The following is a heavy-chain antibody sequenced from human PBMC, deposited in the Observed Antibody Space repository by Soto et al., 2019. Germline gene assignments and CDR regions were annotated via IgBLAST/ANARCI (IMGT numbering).Heavy chain of an antibody. CDR1: GDTVTKYG. D-gene: IGHD6-19*01. V-gene: IGHV1-18*01. Sequence: QVHLVQSGGEVKKPGASVKVSCKASGDTVTKYGIRWVRQAPGQGLEWMGWISFCNGHTNYALKFQDRITLTTDTSTSTASRELRSLTSDDTAVYSCARATSIAVAGKETWGQGTLVTVSS. CDR3: ARATSIAVAGKET. J-gene: IGHJ4*02. CDR2: ISFCNGHT.